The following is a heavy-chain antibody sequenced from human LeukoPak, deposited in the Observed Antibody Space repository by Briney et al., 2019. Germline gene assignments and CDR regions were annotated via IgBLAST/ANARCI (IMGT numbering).Heavy chain of an antibody. Sequence: GASVKVSCKASGYTFTGYYMHWVRQAPGQGLEWMGWINPNSGGTNYAQKFQGRVTMTRDTSISTAYMELSRLRSDDTAVYYCARDWGPIDWLLYFNWFDPWGQGTLVTVSS. D-gene: IGHD3-9*01. CDR1: GYTFTGYY. CDR3: ARDWGPIDWLLYFNWFDP. V-gene: IGHV1-2*02. J-gene: IGHJ5*02. CDR2: INPNSGGT.